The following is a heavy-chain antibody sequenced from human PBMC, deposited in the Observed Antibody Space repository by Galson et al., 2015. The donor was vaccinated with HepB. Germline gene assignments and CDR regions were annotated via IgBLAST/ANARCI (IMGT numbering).Heavy chain of an antibody. CDR1: GGTFSSYA. D-gene: IGHD5-12*01. CDR3: ARGSDSGYDSLEYYFDY. J-gene: IGHJ4*02. Sequence: SVKVSCKASGGTFSSYAISWVRQAPGQGLEWMGGIIPIFGTANYAQKFQGRVTITADESTSTAYMELSSLRSEDTAVYYCARGSDSGYDSLEYYFDYWGQGTLVTVSS. CDR2: IIPIFGTA. V-gene: IGHV1-69*13.